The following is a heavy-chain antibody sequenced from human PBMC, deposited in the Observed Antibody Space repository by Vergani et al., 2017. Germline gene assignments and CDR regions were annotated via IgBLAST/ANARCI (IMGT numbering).Heavy chain of an antibody. V-gene: IGHV4-39*07. D-gene: IGHD3-10*01. CDR2: IYYSGST. CDR1: GGSVSSGSYY. Sequence: QVQLQESGPGLVKPSETLSLTCTVSGGSVSSGSYYWSWIRQPPGKGLEWIGSIYYSGSTYYNPSLKRRVTISVDTSKNQFALRLSSVTAADTAVYYCARGKVWFGELSPNFDYWGQGTLVTVSS. J-gene: IGHJ4*02. CDR3: ARGKVWFGELSPNFDY.